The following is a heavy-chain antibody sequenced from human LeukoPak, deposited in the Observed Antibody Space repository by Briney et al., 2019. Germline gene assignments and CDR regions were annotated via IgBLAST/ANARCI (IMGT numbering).Heavy chain of an antibody. CDR3: ARDSGDSTWSPEAFDI. CDR2: INPHSGGT. J-gene: IGHJ3*02. Sequence: GASVKVSCKASGYIFTGYYIHWVRQAPGQGLEWMGWINPHSGGTNYAERLQGRVTLTRDTSISTAYMELISLRSDDTAVYYCARDSGDSTWSPEAFDIWGQGTMVTVSS. CDR1: GYIFTGYY. D-gene: IGHD6-13*01. V-gene: IGHV1-2*02.